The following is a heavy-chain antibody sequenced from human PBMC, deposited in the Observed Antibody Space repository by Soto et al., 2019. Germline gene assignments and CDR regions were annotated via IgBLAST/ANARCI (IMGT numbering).Heavy chain of an antibody. CDR3: ARGLPKVAGVAVDI. CDR1: GFSFRTSG. J-gene: IGHJ3*02. D-gene: IGHD3-10*01. Sequence: QVHLVESGGGVVHPGRSLTLSCAASGFSFRTSGRHWVRQAPGKRLEWVTGLWYDGHVEGYIDSVKGRFTISRDNYNSMMFLKMSYLRVEDTAGYYCARGLPKVAGVAVDICGQGTMVTVSS. V-gene: IGHV3-33*01. CDR2: LWYDGHVE.